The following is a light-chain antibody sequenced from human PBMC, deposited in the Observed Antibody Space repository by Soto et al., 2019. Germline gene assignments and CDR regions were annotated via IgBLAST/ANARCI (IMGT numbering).Light chain of an antibody. Sequence: ERVMTQSPATLSVSPGERATLSCRASQSVNSNLVWYQQKPGQAPRLLIYGASTRATGIPGRFSGSGYGTEFTLTISSLQSEDFAVYYCQQYNNWPSTFGQGTKVEIK. V-gene: IGKV3-15*01. CDR2: GAS. CDR1: QSVNSN. CDR3: QQYNNWPST. J-gene: IGKJ1*01.